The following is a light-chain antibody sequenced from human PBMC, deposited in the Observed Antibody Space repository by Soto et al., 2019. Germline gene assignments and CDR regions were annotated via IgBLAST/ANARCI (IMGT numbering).Light chain of an antibody. J-gene: IGKJ5*01. V-gene: IGKV3-11*01. CDR1: QSVSSY. Sequence: EIVLTQSPATLSLSPGERATLSCRASQSVSSYLAWYQQKPGQAPRLLIYDASNRATGIPAGFSGSGSGTDFTLTISSLEPEDSAVYYCQQRHMWPITFGQGTRLEIK. CDR2: DAS. CDR3: QQRHMWPIT.